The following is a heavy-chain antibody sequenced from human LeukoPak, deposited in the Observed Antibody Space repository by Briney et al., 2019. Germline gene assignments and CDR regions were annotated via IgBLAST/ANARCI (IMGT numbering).Heavy chain of an antibody. CDR3: ARYRSGSGSYSFDY. V-gene: IGHV1-18*01. J-gene: IGHJ4*02. CDR1: GYTFTSYG. CDR2: ISAYNGNT. Sequence: ASVKVSCKASGYTFTSYGISWVRQAPGQGLEWMGWISAYNGNTNYAQKLQGRVTMTTDTSTSTAYMELRSLRSDDTAVYYRARYRSGSGSYSFDYWGQGTLVTVSS. D-gene: IGHD3-10*01.